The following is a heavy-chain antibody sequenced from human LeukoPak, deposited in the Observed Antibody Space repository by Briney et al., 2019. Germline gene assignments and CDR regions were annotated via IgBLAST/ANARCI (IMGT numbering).Heavy chain of an antibody. Sequence: KPSETLSLTCAVYGGSFSGYYWSWIRQPPGKGLEWIGNIYYNGNTNYNPSLKSRVTISVDTSKNQFSLRLTSVTATDTAIYYCARLGGYYDYWGQGTLVTVSS. V-gene: IGHV4-59*08. J-gene: IGHJ4*02. D-gene: IGHD3-22*01. CDR1: GGSFSGYY. CDR3: ARLGGYYDY. CDR2: IYYNGNT.